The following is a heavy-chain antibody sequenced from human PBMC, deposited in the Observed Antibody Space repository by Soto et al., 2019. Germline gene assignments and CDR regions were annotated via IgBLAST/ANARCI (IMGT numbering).Heavy chain of an antibody. CDR3: ARERSGIAAAGSRGSFDY. CDR2: INHSGST. J-gene: IGHJ4*02. Sequence: QVQLQQWGAGLLKPSETLSLTCAVYGGSFSGYYWSWIRQPPGKGLEWIGEINHSGSTNYNPSLKSRVTISVDTSQNQFSLKLSSVPAADTAVYYCARERSGIAAAGSRGSFDYWGQGTLVTVSS. CDR1: GGSFSGYY. V-gene: IGHV4-34*01. D-gene: IGHD6-13*01.